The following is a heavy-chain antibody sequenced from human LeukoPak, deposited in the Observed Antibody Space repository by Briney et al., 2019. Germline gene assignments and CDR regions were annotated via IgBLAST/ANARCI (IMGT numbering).Heavy chain of an antibody. CDR3: ARASYTHYYYYGMDV. CDR1: GYTFTSYA. V-gene: IGHV1-3*01. D-gene: IGHD2-2*02. Sequence: ASVKVSCKASGYTFTSYAMHWVRQAPGQRLEWMGWINAGNGNTKYSQKFQGRVTITRDTSASTAYMELRSLRSDDTAVYYCARASYTHYYYYGMDVWGQGTTVTVSS. CDR2: INAGNGNT. J-gene: IGHJ6*02.